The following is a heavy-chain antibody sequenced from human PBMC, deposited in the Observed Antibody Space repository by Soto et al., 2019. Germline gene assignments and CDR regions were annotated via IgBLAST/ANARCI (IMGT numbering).Heavy chain of an antibody. D-gene: IGHD1-26*01. CDR2: INRDGSST. CDR1: GFTFSSYC. CDR3: VRDSYSGTPGIYYGMDV. V-gene: IGHV3-74*01. Sequence: GGSLRLSCAASGFTFSSYCMHWVRQAPGKGLVWVSRINRDGSSTSYADSVKGRFTISRDNAKNTLYLQMNSLRAEDTAVYYCVRDSYSGTPGIYYGMDVWGQGTTVTVSS. J-gene: IGHJ6*02.